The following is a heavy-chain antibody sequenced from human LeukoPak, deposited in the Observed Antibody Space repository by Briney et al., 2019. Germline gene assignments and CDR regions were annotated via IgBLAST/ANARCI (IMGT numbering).Heavy chain of an antibody. V-gene: IGHV1-2*02. Sequence: ASVKVSCKASGYTFTGYYMHWVRQAPGQGLEWMGWINPNSGGTNYAQKFQGRVTMTRDTSISTAYMELSRLRSDDTAVYYCARDTGYSSGRYGAHYWFDPWGQGTLVTVSS. D-gene: IGHD6-19*01. J-gene: IGHJ5*02. CDR1: GYTFTGYY. CDR3: ARDTGYSSGRYGAHYWFDP. CDR2: INPNSGGT.